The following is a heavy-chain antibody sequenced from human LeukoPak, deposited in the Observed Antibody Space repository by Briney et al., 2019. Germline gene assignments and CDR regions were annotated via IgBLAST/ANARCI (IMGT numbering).Heavy chain of an antibody. D-gene: IGHD3-10*01. CDR2: MSSRGTYI. Sequence: GGSLRLSCAASGFTFGDYSMNWVRHVPGKGLEWISSMSSRGTYIYYADAVKGRFTISRDNTQSSVFLQMNSLRVDDTAIYYCARELSRGFSFDYWGQGTLVTVSS. CDR1: GFTFGDYS. J-gene: IGHJ4*02. V-gene: IGHV3-21*01. CDR3: ARELSRGFSFDY.